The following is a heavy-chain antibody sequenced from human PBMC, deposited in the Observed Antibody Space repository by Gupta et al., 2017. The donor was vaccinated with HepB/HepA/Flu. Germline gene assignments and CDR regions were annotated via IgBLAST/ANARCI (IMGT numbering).Heavy chain of an antibody. CDR3: AKAWELPHDAFDI. CDR1: GFTCSSYA. Sequence: EVQLLESGGGLVQPGGSLSRSCAASGFTCSSYAIRGVRQAPGKGLEWVSAISGSGGSTYYADSVKGRFTISRDNSKNTLYLQMNSLRAEDTAVYYCAKAWELPHDAFDIWGQGTMVTVSS. D-gene: IGHD1-26*01. J-gene: IGHJ3*02. V-gene: IGHV3-23*01. CDR2: ISGSGGST.